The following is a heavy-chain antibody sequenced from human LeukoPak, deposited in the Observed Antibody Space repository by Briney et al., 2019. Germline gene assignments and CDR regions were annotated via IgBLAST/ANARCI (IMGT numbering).Heavy chain of an antibody. V-gene: IGHV1-69*01. CDR3: ARARSFDFEYCVLDFSAEEVCDAFDI. J-gene: IGHJ3*02. D-gene: IGHD2/OR15-2a*01. Sequence: GSSVKVSCKASGGTFSSYAISWVRQAPGQGLEWMGGIIPIFGTANYAQKFQGRVTITADEPTSTAYMELSSLRSEDTAVYYCARARSFDFEYCVLDFSAEEVCDAFDIWGQGTMVTVSS. CDR2: IIPIFGTA. CDR1: GGTFSSYA.